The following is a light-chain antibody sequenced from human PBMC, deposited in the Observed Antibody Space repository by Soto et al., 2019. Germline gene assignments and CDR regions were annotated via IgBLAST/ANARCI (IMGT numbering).Light chain of an antibody. V-gene: IGKV3-15*01. CDR3: QQYNDWPLT. J-gene: IGKJ4*01. Sequence: EIVMTQSPATLSVCPGERATLSCRASQSVRSDLAWYQQKRGQAARLVIHGASTRAAGIPARFSGSGSGTEFTLTISSLQSEDFAVYYCQQYNDWPLTFGGGTKLEIK. CDR1: QSVRSD. CDR2: GAS.